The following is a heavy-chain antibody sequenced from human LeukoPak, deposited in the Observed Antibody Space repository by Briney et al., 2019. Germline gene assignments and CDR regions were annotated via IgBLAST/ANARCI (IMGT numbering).Heavy chain of an antibody. D-gene: IGHD5-24*01. CDR1: GGSFSGYY. V-gene: IGHV4-34*01. Sequence: ASETLSLTCAVYGGSFSGYYWSWIRQPPGKGLEWIGEINHSGSTNYNPSLKSRVTISVDTSKNQFSLRLRSVTAADTAVYYCARSGWLQFDYFDYWGQGILVTVSS. CDR3: ARSGWLQFDYFDY. J-gene: IGHJ4*02. CDR2: INHSGST.